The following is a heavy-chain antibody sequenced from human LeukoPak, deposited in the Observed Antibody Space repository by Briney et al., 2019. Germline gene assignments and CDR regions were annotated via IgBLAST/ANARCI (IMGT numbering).Heavy chain of an antibody. J-gene: IGHJ4*02. Sequence: GGSLRLSCATSGFTFSNYWMSWVRQAPGKELEWVANIKQDGSEIYYVDSVKGRFTISRDNAKNSLYLQMNSLRAEDTAVYYCVRDKLTGASRLDYWGQGTLLTVSS. D-gene: IGHD7-27*01. V-gene: IGHV3-7*03. CDR1: GFTFSNYW. CDR2: IKQDGSEI. CDR3: VRDKLTGASRLDY.